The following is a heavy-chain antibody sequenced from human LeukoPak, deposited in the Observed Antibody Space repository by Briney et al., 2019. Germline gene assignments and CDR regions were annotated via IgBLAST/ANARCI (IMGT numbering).Heavy chain of an antibody. V-gene: IGHV1-69*05. CDR3: ASGTVEMATIRFDY. CDR1: GGTFSSYA. Sequence: ASVKVSCKASGGTFSSYAISWVRQAPGQGLEWMGGIIPIFGTANYAQKFQGRVTITTDESTSTAYMELSSLRSEDTAVYYCASGTVEMATIRFDYWGQGTLVTVSS. D-gene: IGHD5-24*01. J-gene: IGHJ4*02. CDR2: IIPIFGTA.